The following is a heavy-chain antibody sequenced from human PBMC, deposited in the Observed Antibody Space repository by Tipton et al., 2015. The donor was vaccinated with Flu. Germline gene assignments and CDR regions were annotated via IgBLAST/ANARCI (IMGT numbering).Heavy chain of an antibody. CDR3: ARDRWEYIRGFDS. V-gene: IGHV4-38-2*02. CDR1: GDSIGSDYY. Sequence: TLSLTCSVSGDSIGSDYYWGWIRQPPGKGLQWIGNVHRTGGAYYNPSLTSRVTISVDKSKNQFSLKLTSVTAADTAVYYCARDRWEYIRGFDSWGQGTLVTVSS. J-gene: IGHJ5*01. D-gene: IGHD2/OR15-2a*01. CDR2: VHRTGGA.